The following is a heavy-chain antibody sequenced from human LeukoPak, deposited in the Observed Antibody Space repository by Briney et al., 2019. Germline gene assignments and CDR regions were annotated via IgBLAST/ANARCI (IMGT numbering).Heavy chain of an antibody. CDR3: ARHVGVGSFFDY. Sequence: SETLSLTCTVSGGSIGSYYWSWIRQPPGKGLEWIGFIYVSGSTNYNPSLKSRLTISQDTSKNQFSLKLSSVTAADTAVYHCARHVGVGSFFDYWGQGTLVTVSS. V-gene: IGHV4-59*08. CDR2: IYVSGST. J-gene: IGHJ4*02. CDR1: GGSIGSYY. D-gene: IGHD1-26*01.